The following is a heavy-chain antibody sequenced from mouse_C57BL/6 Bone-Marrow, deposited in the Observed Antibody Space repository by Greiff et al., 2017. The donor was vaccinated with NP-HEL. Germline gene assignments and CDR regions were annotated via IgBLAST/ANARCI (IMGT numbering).Heavy chain of an antibody. J-gene: IGHJ1*03. CDR2: INPSNGGT. CDR3: ARYGSSYVWYFDV. CDR1: GYTFTSYW. Sequence: QVQLKQPGTELVKPGASVKLSCKASGYTFTSYWMHWVKQRPGQGLEWIGNINPSNGGTNYNEKFKSKATLTVDKSSSTAYMQLSSLTSEDSAVYYCARYGSSYVWYFDVWGTGTTVTVSS. V-gene: IGHV1-53*01. D-gene: IGHD1-1*01.